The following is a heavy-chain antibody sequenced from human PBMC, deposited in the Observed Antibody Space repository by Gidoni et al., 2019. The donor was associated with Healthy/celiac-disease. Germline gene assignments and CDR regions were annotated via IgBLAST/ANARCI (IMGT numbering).Heavy chain of an antibody. Sequence: EVQLVESGGGLVQPGGSLRLSCAASGFTFSSYTMNWVRQAPGKGLEWVSYISSSSSTIYYADSVKGRFTISRDNAKNSLYLQMNSLRDEDTAVYYCARDFPIRGGYSGYGTQLGFDIWGQGTMVTVSS. CDR3: ARDFPIRGGYSGYGTQLGFDI. CDR1: GFTFSSYT. D-gene: IGHD5-12*01. CDR2: ISSSSSTI. J-gene: IGHJ3*02. V-gene: IGHV3-48*02.